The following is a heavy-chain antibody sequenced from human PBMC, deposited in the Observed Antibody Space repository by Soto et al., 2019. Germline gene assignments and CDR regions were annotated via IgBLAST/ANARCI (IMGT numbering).Heavy chain of an antibody. Sequence: GGSLRLSCAASGFTFSSYSMSWVRQAPGRGLEWVSVINNAGTTFYADSVKGRFTISGDKSKNTLSLQMNSLRVEDTAVYYCVRENYYYGMDVWGQGTAVTVSS. J-gene: IGHJ6*02. V-gene: IGHV3-66*01. CDR1: GFTFSSYS. CDR2: INNAGTT. CDR3: VRENYYYGMDV.